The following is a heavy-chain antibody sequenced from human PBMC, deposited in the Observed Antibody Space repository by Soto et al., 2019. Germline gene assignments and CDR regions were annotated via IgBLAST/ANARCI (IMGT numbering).Heavy chain of an antibody. CDR2: IYWDDDK. V-gene: IGHV2-5*02. J-gene: IGHJ6*03. CDR1: GFSLTTSGEA. D-gene: IGHD3-10*01. Sequence: QITLKESGPTLVKPTQTLTLTCTFSGFSLTTSGEAVGWICQPPGKALEWLALIYWDDDKRSSPSLKSRLTITKDTSKNQVVLTMTNMDPVDTATYYCAHIPGSGQLLSSYYYYVDLWGKGTTVTVSS. CDR3: AHIPGSGQLLSSYYYYVDL.